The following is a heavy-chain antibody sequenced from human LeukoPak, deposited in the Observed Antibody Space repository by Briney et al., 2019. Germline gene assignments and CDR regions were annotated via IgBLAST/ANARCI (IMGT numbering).Heavy chain of an antibody. CDR1: GGSISGGTW. V-gene: IGHV4-4*02. Sequence: PSETLSLTCAVSGGSISGGTWWSWVRQPPGKGLEWIGEIYHSGGTNHNPSLKSRVTISVDKSNNQFSLKLTSVTAADTAVYYCARINILTGYYKRRSFDYWGQGTLVTVSS. J-gene: IGHJ4*02. CDR2: IYHSGGT. CDR3: ARINILTGYYKRRSFDY. D-gene: IGHD3-9*01.